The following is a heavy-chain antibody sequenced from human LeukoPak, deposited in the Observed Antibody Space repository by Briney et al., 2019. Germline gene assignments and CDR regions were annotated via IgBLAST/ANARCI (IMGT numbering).Heavy chain of an antibody. D-gene: IGHD3-22*01. CDR2: ISGSGGIT. CDR1: GFTFSSYA. Sequence: PGGSLRLSCAASGFTFSSYAMSWVHQAPGKGLEWVSVISGSGGITYYADSVKGRFTISRDNSKNTLYLQMNSLRAEDTAVYYCAKDIGLYYYDTWGQGTLVTVSS. CDR3: AKDIGLYYYDT. V-gene: IGHV3-23*01. J-gene: IGHJ4*02.